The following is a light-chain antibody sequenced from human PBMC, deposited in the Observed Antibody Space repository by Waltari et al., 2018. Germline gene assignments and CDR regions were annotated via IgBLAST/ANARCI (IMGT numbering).Light chain of an antibody. Sequence: DIVMTQSPATLSVSPGDRATLSCRASQSVNTNLGWYQQRPGQAPRVLIYGASIRANGIPARFSGSGSGTEFTLTISSLQSEDFAVYYCQQYHKWPPMTFGQGTRLEIK. J-gene: IGKJ5*01. CDR1: QSVNTN. V-gene: IGKV3-15*01. CDR2: GAS. CDR3: QQYHKWPPMT.